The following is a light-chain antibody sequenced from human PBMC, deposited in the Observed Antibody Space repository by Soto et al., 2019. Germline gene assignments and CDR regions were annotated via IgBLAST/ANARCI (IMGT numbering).Light chain of an antibody. CDR1: QSVRSNY. V-gene: IGKV3-20*01. J-gene: IGKJ1*01. Sequence: IVLTQSPGTLPLSPGERATLSCRASQSVRSNYLAWYQQKPGQAPRLLIYGASSRATGIPDRFSGSGSGTDFTLTISRLEPEDFAVYYCQQLGTFGQGTKVEIK. CDR2: GAS. CDR3: QQLGT.